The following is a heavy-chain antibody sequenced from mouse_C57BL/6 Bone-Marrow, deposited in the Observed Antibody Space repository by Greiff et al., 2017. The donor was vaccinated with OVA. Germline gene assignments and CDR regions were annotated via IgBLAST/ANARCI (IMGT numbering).Heavy chain of an antibody. Sequence: VQLQQPGAELVKPGASVKLSCKPSGYTFTSYWMPWVKQRPGQGLEWIGMIHPNSGSTNYNEKFKSKATLTVDKSSSTAYMQLSSLTSEDSAVYYCARGGFYYSNYVGWYFDVWGTGTTVTVSS. J-gene: IGHJ1*03. D-gene: IGHD2-5*01. CDR3: ARGGFYYSNYVGWYFDV. CDR2: IHPNSGST. CDR1: GYTFTSYW. V-gene: IGHV1-64*01.